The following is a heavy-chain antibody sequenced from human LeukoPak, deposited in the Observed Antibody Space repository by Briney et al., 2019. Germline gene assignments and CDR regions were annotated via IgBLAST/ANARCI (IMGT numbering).Heavy chain of an antibody. J-gene: IGHJ6*03. Sequence: SETLSLTCTVSRGSISDYYWSWIRQPPGKGLEWIGYIYYSGSTNYNPSLKSRVTISVDTSKNQFSLKLSSVTAADTAVYYCARASTGYCSSTSCYLSSYYYYYMDVWGKGTTVTVSS. CDR2: IYYSGST. CDR3: ARASTGYCSSTSCYLSSYYYYYMDV. D-gene: IGHD2-2*03. CDR1: RGSISDYY. V-gene: IGHV4-59*01.